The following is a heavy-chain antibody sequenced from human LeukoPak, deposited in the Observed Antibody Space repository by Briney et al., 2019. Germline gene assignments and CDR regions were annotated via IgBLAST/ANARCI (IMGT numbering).Heavy chain of an antibody. J-gene: IGHJ3*02. Sequence: GGSLRLSCAASGLSFSTFAMSWVRQGPARGLEWVSSIRGNGETFYADSVKGRFTISRDNSKNTLYLQMNSLRAEDTAVYYCAKVLRSHTRELRDAFDIWGQGTMVTVSS. CDR1: GLSFSTFA. CDR3: AKVLRSHTRELRDAFDI. D-gene: IGHD3-10*01. CDR2: IRGNGET. V-gene: IGHV3-23*01.